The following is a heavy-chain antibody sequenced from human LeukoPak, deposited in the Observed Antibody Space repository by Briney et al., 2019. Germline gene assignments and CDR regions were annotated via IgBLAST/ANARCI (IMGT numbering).Heavy chain of an antibody. Sequence: GGSVRLSCVASGFTFSSSWMSWVRQGPGKGPEWVANMNQDGSRKFYVDSVEGRFTISRDNAKNSLFLEMNGLRDEDTAVYYCTRDSQGSGTYSTDHWGQGTLVTVSS. V-gene: IGHV3-7*01. D-gene: IGHD3-10*01. J-gene: IGHJ4*02. CDR2: MNQDGSRK. CDR3: TRDSQGSGTYSTDH. CDR1: GFTFSSSW.